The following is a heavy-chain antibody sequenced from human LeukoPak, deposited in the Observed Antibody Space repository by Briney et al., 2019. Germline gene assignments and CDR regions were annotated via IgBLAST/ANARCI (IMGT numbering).Heavy chain of an antibody. CDR1: GGPISSSGYY. J-gene: IGHJ5*02. Sequence: SETLSLTCTVSGGPISSSGYYWGWIRQPPGKGLEWIAGIYYSGSTYYNPSLKSRVTISVDTSKNQLSLKLSSLTAADTAVYYCARHEYSGSYYGLSWFDPWGQGTLVTVSS. D-gene: IGHD1-26*01. CDR2: IYYSGST. CDR3: ARHEYSGSYYGLSWFDP. V-gene: IGHV4-39*01.